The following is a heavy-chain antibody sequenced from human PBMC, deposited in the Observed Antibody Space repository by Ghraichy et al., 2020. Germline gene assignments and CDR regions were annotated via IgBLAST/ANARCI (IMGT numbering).Heavy chain of an antibody. J-gene: IGHJ4*02. CDR3: AKEESKWELNGVDY. Sequence: GGSLRLSCAASGFSFSSYGMHWVRQAPGKGLEWVAVISYDGSYKYYADSVRGRFTISRDNSKNTLYLQMNSLRAEDTAVYYCAKEESKWELNGVDYWGQGTLVTVYS. CDR1: GFSFSSYG. V-gene: IGHV3-30*18. CDR2: ISYDGSYK. D-gene: IGHD1-26*01.